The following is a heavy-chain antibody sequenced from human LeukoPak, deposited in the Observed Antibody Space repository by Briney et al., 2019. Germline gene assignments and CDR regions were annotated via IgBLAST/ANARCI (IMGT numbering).Heavy chain of an antibody. V-gene: IGHV5-51*01. CDR1: GYRFTHYW. D-gene: IGHD5-24*01. J-gene: IGHJ4*02. CDR3: ARTKMSTALTFDY. CDR2: IYPDDSDT. Sequence: GESLKISCKSSGYRFTHYWIGWVCQMPGKGLEWMGIIYPDDSDTRYNPSFQGLVTISADKSINTAYLQWGSLKASDTAIYYCARTKMSTALTFDYWGQGTLVTVSS.